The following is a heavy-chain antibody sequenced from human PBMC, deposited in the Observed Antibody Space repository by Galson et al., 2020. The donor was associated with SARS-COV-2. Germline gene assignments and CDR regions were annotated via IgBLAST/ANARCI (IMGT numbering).Heavy chain of an antibody. J-gene: IGHJ5*02. CDR2: IGGRGDHI. CDR3: ARVAMIFLFDP. V-gene: IGHV3-23*01. CDR1: GYTFSDYA. D-gene: IGHD5-12*01. Sequence: GESLKISCTASGYTFSDYAIKWVRQAPGKGLEWVAVIGGRGDHIHYADSVMGRFSISRDNSKNMAYLQMDSLRAEDTAVYYCARVAMIFLFDPWGQGTLVTVSS.